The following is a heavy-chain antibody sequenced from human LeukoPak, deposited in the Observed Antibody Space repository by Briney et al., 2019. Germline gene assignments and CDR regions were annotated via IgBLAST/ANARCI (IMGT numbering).Heavy chain of an antibody. CDR3: ARSPIAAAGPEGAFDI. D-gene: IGHD6-13*01. V-gene: IGHV4-4*07. CDR2: IYTSGST. J-gene: IGHJ3*02. CDR1: GGSISSYY. Sequence: SETLSLTCTVSGGSISSYYWSWIRQPAGKGLEWIGRIYTSGSTNYNPSLKSRVTMSVDTSKNQFSLKLSSVTAADTAVYYCARSPIAAAGPEGAFDIWGQGTMVTVSS.